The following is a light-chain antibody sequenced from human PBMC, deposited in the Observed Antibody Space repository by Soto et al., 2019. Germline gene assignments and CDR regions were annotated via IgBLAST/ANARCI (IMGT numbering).Light chain of an antibody. CDR1: SSDVGGYNF. CDR3: SSYTSSSIDYV. J-gene: IGLJ1*01. Sequence: QSPPTQPASVSGSPGQSITISCTGTSSDVGGYNFASWYQQHPGKAPKLMIYEVSNRPSGVSNRFSGSKSGKTASLTISGLQAEDEADYYCSSYTSSSIDYVFGTGTKLTVL. V-gene: IGLV2-14*01. CDR2: EVS.